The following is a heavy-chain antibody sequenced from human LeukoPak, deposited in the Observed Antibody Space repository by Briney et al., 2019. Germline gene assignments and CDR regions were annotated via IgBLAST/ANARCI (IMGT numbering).Heavy chain of an antibody. CDR2: ISTSGST. CDR1: AGSISSGRYY. V-gene: IGHV4-61*02. Sequence: SSETLSLTCTVLAGSISSGRYYWSGIRQPSGKGLERVGRISTSGSTNYNPSLKSRVTISVDTSKNQFSLKLSSVTAADTAVYYCATELVVPAAGRGPYFDYWGQGTLVTVSS. CDR3: ATELVVPAAGRGPYFDY. D-gene: IGHD2-2*01. J-gene: IGHJ4*02.